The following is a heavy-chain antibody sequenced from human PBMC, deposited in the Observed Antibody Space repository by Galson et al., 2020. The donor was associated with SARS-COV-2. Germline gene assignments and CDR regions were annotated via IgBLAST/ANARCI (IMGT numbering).Heavy chain of an antibody. V-gene: IGHV3-30*03. CDR2: ISHDGYDE. CDR3: ARWIYDSFDL. Sequence: GGSLRLSCAASGFTFRHYGMHWVRQAPGKGLESVADISHDGYDEYYADSVKGRFTISKDNSKNTVFLQMNSLRAEDTAVYYCARWIYDSFDLWGQGTMVTVSS. D-gene: IGHD5-12*01. J-gene: IGHJ3*01. CDR1: GFTFRHYG.